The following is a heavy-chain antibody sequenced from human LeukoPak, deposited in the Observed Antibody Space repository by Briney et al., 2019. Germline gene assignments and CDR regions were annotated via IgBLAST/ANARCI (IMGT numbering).Heavy chain of an antibody. Sequence: GGSLRLSCAASGFTFSSYAMSWVRQAPGKGLEWVSAISGSGGSTYYADSVKGRFTISRDKSKNTLYLQMNSLRAEDTAVYYCAKLRYFDWLSATNYFDYWGQGTLVTVSS. CDR1: GFTFSSYA. V-gene: IGHV3-23*01. CDR2: ISGSGGST. J-gene: IGHJ4*02. D-gene: IGHD3-9*01. CDR3: AKLRYFDWLSATNYFDY.